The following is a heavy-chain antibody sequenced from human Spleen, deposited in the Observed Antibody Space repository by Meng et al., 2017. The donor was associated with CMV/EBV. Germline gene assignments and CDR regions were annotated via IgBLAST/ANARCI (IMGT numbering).Heavy chain of an antibody. Sequence: ASVKVSCKASGYTFTDYHMHWVRQAPGQGLEWMGWINPNNGGTNYAHKFQGRVTMTRDTSISTAYMELRRLRSDATAVYYCARGSYYYDTSGYYQPHFDYWGQGTLVTVSS. CDR2: INPNNGGT. J-gene: IGHJ4*02. CDR3: ARGSYYYDTSGYYQPHFDY. V-gene: IGHV1-2*07. D-gene: IGHD3-22*01. CDR1: GYTFTDYH.